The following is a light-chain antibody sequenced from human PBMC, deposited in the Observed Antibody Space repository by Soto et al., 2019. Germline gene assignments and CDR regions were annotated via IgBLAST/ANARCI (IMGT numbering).Light chain of an antibody. J-gene: IGKJ5*01. CDR3: QQYGSSTSIT. V-gene: IGKV3-20*01. Sequence: EIVLTQSPGTLSLSPGERATLSCRASQSVSSRYLAWYQQKPGQAPRLLIYGASSRASGIPDRFTGSGSGTDFILTISRLEPEDFAVYYCQQYGSSTSITFGQGTRLEMK. CDR1: QSVSSRY. CDR2: GAS.